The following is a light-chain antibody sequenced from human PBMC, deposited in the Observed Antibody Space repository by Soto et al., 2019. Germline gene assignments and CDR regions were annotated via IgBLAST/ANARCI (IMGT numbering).Light chain of an antibody. V-gene: IGKV3-11*01. CDR1: QSVSSY. CDR2: DTS. J-gene: IGKJ4*01. Sequence: EIVLTQSPATLSLSPGDRANLSCRASQSVSSYLAWYQQKPGQAPRLLIYDTSNRATGIPARFSGSGSGTDFTLTISSLEPEDFAVYYCQHRSDWPLTFGGGTKVEIK. CDR3: QHRSDWPLT.